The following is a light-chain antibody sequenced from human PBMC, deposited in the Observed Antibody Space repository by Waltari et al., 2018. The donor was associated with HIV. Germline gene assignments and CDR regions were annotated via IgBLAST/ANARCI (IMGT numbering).Light chain of an antibody. CDR2: EGS. CDR3: CSYTSSNTYV. J-gene: IGLJ1*01. Sequence: QSALTQPASVSGSPGHAITISCTGTSSDVGGYNFVSWYPPPPGKAPKLMIYEGSKRPSGVSNRFSGSKSGNTASLTISGLQAEDEADYYCCSYTSSNTYVFGTGTEVSVL. V-gene: IGLV2-23*01. CDR1: SSDVGGYNF.